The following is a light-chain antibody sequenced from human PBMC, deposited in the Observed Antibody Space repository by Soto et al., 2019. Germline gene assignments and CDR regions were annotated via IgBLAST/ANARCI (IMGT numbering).Light chain of an antibody. CDR2: EVS. CDR3: SSYAGSLV. CDR1: SSDVGGYNY. J-gene: IGLJ2*01. V-gene: IGLV2-8*01. Sequence: QAVLTQPPSASGSPGQSVTISCTGTSSDVGGYNYVSWYQQHPGKAPKLMIYEVSKRPSGVPDRFSGSKSGNTASLTVSVLQAEDEADYYCSSYAGSLVFGGGTKLTVL.